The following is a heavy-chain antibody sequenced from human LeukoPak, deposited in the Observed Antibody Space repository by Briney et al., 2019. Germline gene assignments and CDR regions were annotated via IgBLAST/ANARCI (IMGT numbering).Heavy chain of an antibody. V-gene: IGHV4-38-2*02. CDR2: INHNGNT. Sequence: SETLSLTCTVSGDSISGTYFWAWIRQPPGTGLEWIATINHNGNTYYNPFLKSRVTISVDRSRNQFSLKLTSVTATDTAVYYCARLGYCSGGSCHHDYWGQGTLVTVS. CDR1: GDSISGTYF. CDR3: ARLGYCSGGSCHHDY. J-gene: IGHJ4*02. D-gene: IGHD2-15*01.